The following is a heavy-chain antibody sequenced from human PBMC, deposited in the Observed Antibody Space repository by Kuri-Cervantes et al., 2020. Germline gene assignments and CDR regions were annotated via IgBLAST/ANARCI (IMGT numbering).Heavy chain of an antibody. D-gene: IGHD3-10*01. Sequence: ASVKVSCKASGYTFTGYYMHWVRQAPGQGLEWMGWISAYNGNTNYAQKLQGRVTMTTDTSTSTAYMELRSLRSDDTAVYYCARDGGSGGKFDPWGQGTLVTVSS. V-gene: IGHV1-18*04. CDR3: ARDGGSGGKFDP. J-gene: IGHJ5*02. CDR2: ISAYNGNT. CDR1: GYTFTGYY.